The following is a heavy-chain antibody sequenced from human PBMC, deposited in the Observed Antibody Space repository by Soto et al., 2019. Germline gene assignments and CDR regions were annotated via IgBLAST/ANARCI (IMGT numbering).Heavy chain of an antibody. Sequence: QVQLVQSGDEVKKPGASVKVSCKASGYIFVNYGIAWVRQAPGQGLEWMGWISPYTGNTHSATKVQGRITMTTDTSTRTAYRDLGSVTSDDTAVYYCVRVDNYVTPTPQDVWGQGTTVTVSS. CDR1: GYIFVNYG. CDR3: VRVDNYVTPTPQDV. J-gene: IGHJ6*02. CDR2: ISPYTGNT. V-gene: IGHV1-18*01. D-gene: IGHD3-16*01.